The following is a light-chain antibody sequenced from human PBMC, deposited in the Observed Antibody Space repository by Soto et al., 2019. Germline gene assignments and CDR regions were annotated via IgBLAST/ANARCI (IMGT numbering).Light chain of an antibody. J-gene: IGKJ2*01. Sequence: DIQMTQSPSSLSASVGDRFTISCRSSQTIAMYVNWFQQKPGKAPKPLIYTTSSLQSGVPPRFSGSGSETDFTLTISRLQPEDSATYYCQQSFTTPYTFGQGTKVDIK. V-gene: IGKV1-39*01. CDR3: QQSFTTPYT. CDR2: TTS. CDR1: QTIAMY.